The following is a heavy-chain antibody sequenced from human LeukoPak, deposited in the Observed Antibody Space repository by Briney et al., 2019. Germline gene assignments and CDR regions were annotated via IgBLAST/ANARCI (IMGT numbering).Heavy chain of an antibody. Sequence: GGSLRLSCAASGFTFSDYYMSWIRQAPGKGLEWVSYISSSGSTIYYADSVKGRFTISRDNAKNSLYLQMDSLRAEDTAVYYCAKFIRYFDWLSPSDYWGQGTLVTVSS. D-gene: IGHD3-9*01. CDR2: ISSSGSTI. J-gene: IGHJ4*02. V-gene: IGHV3-11*01. CDR3: AKFIRYFDWLSPSDY. CDR1: GFTFSDYY.